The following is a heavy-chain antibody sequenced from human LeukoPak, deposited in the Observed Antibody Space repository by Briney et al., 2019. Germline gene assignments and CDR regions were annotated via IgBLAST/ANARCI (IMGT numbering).Heavy chain of an antibody. CDR3: ARVGQYYDFWSGYYFLDDY. D-gene: IGHD3-3*01. CDR2: IKQDGSEK. J-gene: IGHJ4*02. Sequence: GGSLRLSCAASGFTFSSYSMNWVRQAPGKGLEWVANIKQDGSEKYYVDSVKGRFTISRDNAKNSLYLQMNSLRAEDTAVYYCARVGQYYDFWSGYYFLDDYWGQGTLVTVSS. CDR1: GFTFSSYS. V-gene: IGHV3-7*01.